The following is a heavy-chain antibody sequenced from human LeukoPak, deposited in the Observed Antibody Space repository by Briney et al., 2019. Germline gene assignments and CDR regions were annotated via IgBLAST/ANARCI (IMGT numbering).Heavy chain of an antibody. CDR2: INHSGST. V-gene: IGHV4-34*01. D-gene: IGHD2-15*01. CDR3: ARLGYCSGGSCAASSPEYYFDY. Sequence: SETLSLTCAVYGGSFSGYYWSWIRQPPGKGLEWIGEINHSGSTNYNPSLKSRVTISVDTSKNQFSLKLSSVTAADTAVYYCARLGYCSGGSCAASSPEYYFDYWGQGTLVTVSS. J-gene: IGHJ4*02. CDR1: GGSFSGYY.